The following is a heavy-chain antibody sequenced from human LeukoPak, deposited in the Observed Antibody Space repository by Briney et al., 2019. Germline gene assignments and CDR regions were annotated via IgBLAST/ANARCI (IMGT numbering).Heavy chain of an antibody. J-gene: IGHJ4*02. CDR3: VGDKGHFDVDY. Sequence: PSETLSLTCTVSGGSISSSGYYWGWIRQPPGKGLEWIGSIESSGATFYIPSLKGRITISSDTSKNQFSLELNSVTAADTAVYYCVGDKGHFDVDYWGQGTLVTVSS. V-gene: IGHV4-39*07. CDR2: IESSGAT. CDR1: GGSISSSGYY. D-gene: IGHD3-9*01.